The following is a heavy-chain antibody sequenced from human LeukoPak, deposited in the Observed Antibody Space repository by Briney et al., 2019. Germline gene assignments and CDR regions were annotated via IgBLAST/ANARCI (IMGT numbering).Heavy chain of an antibody. CDR3: ARERGRTYYDFWSGYGYYYYGMDV. Sequence: ASVKVSCKASGYTFTSYGISWVRQAPGQGLEWMGWISAYNGSTNYAQKLQGRVTMTTDTSTSTAYMELRSLRSDDTAVYYCARERGRTYYDFWSGYGYYYYGMDVWGQGTTVTVSS. J-gene: IGHJ6*02. D-gene: IGHD3-3*01. CDR1: GYTFTSYG. V-gene: IGHV1-18*01. CDR2: ISAYNGST.